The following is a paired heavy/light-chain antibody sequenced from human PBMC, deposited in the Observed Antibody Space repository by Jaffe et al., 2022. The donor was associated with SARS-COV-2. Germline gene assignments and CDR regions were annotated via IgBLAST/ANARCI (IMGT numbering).Light chain of an antibody. V-gene: IGKV1-17*01. CDR3: LQHNSYPPSIT. CDR2: AAS. J-gene: IGKJ5*01. CDR1: QGIRND. Sequence: DIQMTQSPSSLSASVGDRVTITCRASQGIRNDLGWYQQKPGKAPKRLIYAASSLQSGVPSRFSGSGSGTEFTLTISSLQPEDFATYYCLQHNSYPPSITFGQGTRLEIK.
Heavy chain of an antibody. CDR2: INPSGGST. CDR1: GYTFTSYY. V-gene: IGHV1-46*01. Sequence: QVQLVQSGAEVKKPGASVKVSCKASGYTFTSYYMHWVRQAPGQGLEWMGIINPSGGSTSYAQKFQGRVTMTRDTSTSTVYMELSSLRSEDTAVYYCARGPLRGATAEGTRDTDDYWGQGTLVTVSS. J-gene: IGHJ4*02. D-gene: IGHD1-26*01. CDR3: ARGPLRGATAEGTRDTDDY.